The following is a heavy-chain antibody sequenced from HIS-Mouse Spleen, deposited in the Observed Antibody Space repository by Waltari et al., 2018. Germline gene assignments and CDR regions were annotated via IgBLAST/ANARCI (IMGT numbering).Heavy chain of an antibody. CDR2: IYYSGST. D-gene: IGHD6-13*01. V-gene: IGHV4-39*07. Sequence: QLQLQESGPGLVKPSETLSLTCTVSGGPISSSSYYLGGIRQPPGKGLEWIGSIYYSGSTYYNPSLKSRVTISVDTSKNQFSLKLSSVTAADTAVYYCAREIPYSSSWYDWYFDLWGRGTPVTVSS. J-gene: IGHJ2*01. CDR1: GGPISSSSYY. CDR3: AREIPYSSSWYDWYFDL.